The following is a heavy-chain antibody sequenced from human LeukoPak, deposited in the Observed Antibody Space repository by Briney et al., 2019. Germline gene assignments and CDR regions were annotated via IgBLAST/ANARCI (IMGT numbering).Heavy chain of an antibody. Sequence: ASVKVSCKASGYTFTGYYMHWVRQAPGQGPEWMGWINPNSGGTNYAQKFQGWVTMTRDTSISTAYMELSRLRSDDTAVYYCARETSSDSFDYWGQGTLVTVSS. V-gene: IGHV1-2*04. D-gene: IGHD3-22*01. CDR2: INPNSGGT. CDR1: GYTFTGYY. J-gene: IGHJ4*02. CDR3: ARETSSDSFDY.